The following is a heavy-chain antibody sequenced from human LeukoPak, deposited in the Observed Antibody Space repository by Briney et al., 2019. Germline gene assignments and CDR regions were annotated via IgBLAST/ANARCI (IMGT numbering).Heavy chain of an antibody. CDR2: IIPIFGTA. CDR3: ASHPEQLVVPYYYYYMDV. Sequence: GASVKVSCKASGGTFSSYAISWVRQAPGQGLEWMGGIIPIFGTANYAQKFQGRVTITADESTSTAYMELSSLRSEDTAVYYCASHPEQLVVPYYYYYMDVWGKGTTVTVSS. D-gene: IGHD6-6*01. CDR1: GGTFSSYA. J-gene: IGHJ6*03. V-gene: IGHV1-69*13.